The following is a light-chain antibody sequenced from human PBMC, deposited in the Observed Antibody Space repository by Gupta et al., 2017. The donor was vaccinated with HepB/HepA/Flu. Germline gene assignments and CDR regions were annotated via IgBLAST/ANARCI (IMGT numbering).Light chain of an antibody. CDR3: SSFSRTSTLVV. CDR1: SSEVGAYDA. Sequence: QSALTQPASGSGSLGQSITISCTGTSSEVGAYDAVSWYQQYPGKAPKLLIYDVNSRPSGVSNRFSGSKSGNTASLTITGHQAEDETDYYCSSFSRTSTLVVFGGGTKLTVL. J-gene: IGLJ2*01. V-gene: IGLV2-14*03. CDR2: DVN.